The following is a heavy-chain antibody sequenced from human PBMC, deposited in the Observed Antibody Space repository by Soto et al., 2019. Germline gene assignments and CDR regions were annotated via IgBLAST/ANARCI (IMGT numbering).Heavy chain of an antibody. CDR3: ARGGIPPSGYGIAYAMDV. V-gene: IGHV4-39*01. CDR1: GVSISGSRYH. CDR2: IYYSGST. J-gene: IGHJ6*02. Sequence: PSETLSLTCTVSGVSISGSRYHWGWIRQPPGRGLEWIGNIYYSGSTYYTPALKSRVTLSVDTSKNQFSLNLNSVTAADTAVYYCARGGIPPSGYGIAYAMDVWGQGTTVTVSS. D-gene: IGHD1-26*01.